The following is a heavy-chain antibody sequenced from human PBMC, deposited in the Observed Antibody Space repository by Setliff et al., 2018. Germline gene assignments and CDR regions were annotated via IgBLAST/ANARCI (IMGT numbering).Heavy chain of an antibody. D-gene: IGHD3-3*01. CDR1: GDSISRAKYY. Sequence: SETLSLTCTVSGDSISRAKYYWSWIRQSAGKGLECLGRIYTDGSTKYNPSLNSRVTLSIDASKRQFSLKLTSVTAADTAVYYCARMSGFKYMDVWGKGTTVTVSS. CDR2: IYTDGST. CDR3: ARMSGFKYMDV. J-gene: IGHJ6*03. V-gene: IGHV4-61*02.